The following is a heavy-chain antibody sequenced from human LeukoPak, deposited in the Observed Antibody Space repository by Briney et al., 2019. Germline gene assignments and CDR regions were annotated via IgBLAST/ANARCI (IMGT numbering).Heavy chain of an antibody. J-gene: IGHJ4*02. CDR1: GGSISGYY. V-gene: IGHV4-59*08. Sequence: KSSETLSLTCTVSGGSISGYYWSWIRQSPGKGLEWIGYVSDSGSPKYASSLKSRVSISVDTSKKQFSLKLTSVTAADTAVYYCARLLRGDTGGYFDYWGQGALVTVSS. CDR3: ARLLRGDTGGYFDY. D-gene: IGHD2-21*02. CDR2: VSDSGSP.